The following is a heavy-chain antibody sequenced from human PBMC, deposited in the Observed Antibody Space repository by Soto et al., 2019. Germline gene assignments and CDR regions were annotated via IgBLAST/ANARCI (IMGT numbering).Heavy chain of an antibody. Sequence: QGELVQSGAEVKKPGASVKVSCKASGYTFPSSTISWLRQAPGQGLELLGWINAYSGDRKFAQRCQGRVTMTTDTSTSTAYLELKSLTSGDTAIDYCASANYGDSYYWGPGTLLPVSS. CDR3: ASANYGDSYY. J-gene: IGHJ4*02. CDR2: INAYSGDR. V-gene: IGHV1-18*01. D-gene: IGHD4-17*01. CDR1: GYTFPSST.